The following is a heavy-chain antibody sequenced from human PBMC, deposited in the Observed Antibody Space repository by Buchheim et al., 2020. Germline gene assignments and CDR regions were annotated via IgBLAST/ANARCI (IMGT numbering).Heavy chain of an antibody. CDR2: INHSGST. D-gene: IGHD6-6*01. CDR3: ARDSWEGQSIAGLDYYGMDV. V-gene: IGHV4-34*01. Sequence: QVQLQQWGAGLLKPSETLSLTCAVYGGSFSGYYWSWIRQPPGKGLEWIGEINHSGSTNYNPSLKSRVTISVDTSKNQFSLKLSSVTAADTAVYYCARDSWEGQSIAGLDYYGMDVWGQGTT. J-gene: IGHJ6*02. CDR1: GGSFSGYY.